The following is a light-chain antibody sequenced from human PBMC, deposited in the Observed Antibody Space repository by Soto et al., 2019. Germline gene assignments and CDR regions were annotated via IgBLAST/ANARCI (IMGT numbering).Light chain of an antibody. Sequence: QAVVTQEPALTVSPGGTVTLTCGSSTGAVTSGHYPYWFQQKPGQAPRTLIYDTSNTYSWTPARFSGSLLGGKAALTLSGAQPEDETEYYCALWYGGVAVFGGGTKLTVL. J-gene: IGLJ3*02. CDR1: TGAVTSGHY. CDR3: ALWYGGVAV. V-gene: IGLV7-46*01. CDR2: DTS.